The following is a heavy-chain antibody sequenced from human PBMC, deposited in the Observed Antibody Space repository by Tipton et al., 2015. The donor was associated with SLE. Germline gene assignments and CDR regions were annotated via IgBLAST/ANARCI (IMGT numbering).Heavy chain of an antibody. Sequence: TLSLTCTVSGGSISSGSYYWSWIRQPAGKGLEWIGYIYYSGSTNYNPSLKSRVTISVDTSKNQVSLRLTSVTAADTAVYTCARHYNLFSAFDSWGQGTLVTVSS. CDR1: GGSISSGSYY. CDR3: ARHYNLFSAFDS. D-gene: IGHD3-3*01. V-gene: IGHV4-61*10. CDR2: IYYSGST. J-gene: IGHJ4*02.